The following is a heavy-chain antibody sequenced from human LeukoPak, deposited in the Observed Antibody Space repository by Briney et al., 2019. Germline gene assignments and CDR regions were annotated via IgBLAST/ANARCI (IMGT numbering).Heavy chain of an antibody. Sequence: ASVKVSCKASGYTFTIYGISWVRQAPGQGLEWMGWISAYNGNTNYAQKLQGRVTMTTDTSTSTAYMELRSLRSDDTAVYYCARARFATVTPGSIDYWGQGTLVTVSS. CDR2: ISAYNGNT. D-gene: IGHD4-11*01. J-gene: IGHJ4*02. CDR1: GYTFTIYG. CDR3: ARARFATVTPGSIDY. V-gene: IGHV1-18*01.